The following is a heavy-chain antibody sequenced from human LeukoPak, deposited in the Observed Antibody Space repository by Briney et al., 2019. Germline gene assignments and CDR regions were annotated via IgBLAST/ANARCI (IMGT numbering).Heavy chain of an antibody. J-gene: IGHJ4*02. Sequence: PGGSLRLSCAASGFTFNTYWMSWVRRAPGKGLEWLANIKQDGSERYYADSVKGRFTISRDNAKNSLYLQMNSLRAEDTAVYYCARKTVAVAGKFDYWGGRTLVTVSS. CDR2: IKQDGSER. D-gene: IGHD6-19*01. V-gene: IGHV3-7*01. CDR3: ARKTVAVAGKFDY. CDR1: GFTFNTYW.